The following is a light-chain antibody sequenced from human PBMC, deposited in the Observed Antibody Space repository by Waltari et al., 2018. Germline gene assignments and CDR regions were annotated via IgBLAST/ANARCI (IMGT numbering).Light chain of an antibody. J-gene: IGLJ1*01. CDR2: DVI. V-gene: IGLV2-14*03. CDR3: SSYTTSDSLYV. Sequence: QSALNQPASVSGSPGQSITISCPGSNIYFGGHDFVTWFQQHPGKAPKLIIYDVIHRPSGVSNRFSGSKSGHTASLTISGLQSDDEADYYCSSYTTSDSLYVFGSGTKVSVL. CDR1: NIYFGGHDF.